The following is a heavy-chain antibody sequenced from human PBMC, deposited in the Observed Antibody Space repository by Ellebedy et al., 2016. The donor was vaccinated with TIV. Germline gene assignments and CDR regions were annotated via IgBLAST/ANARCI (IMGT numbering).Heavy chain of an antibody. J-gene: IGHJ3*02. D-gene: IGHD1-26*01. CDR3: ATDGSYGDYLSPTHAFEI. CDR1: RFSFSSYW. CDR2: INQDGSDK. Sequence: GESLKISCAASRFSFSSYWMSWVRQPPGKGLEWVANINQDGSDKYYVDSVKGRFTISRDSAKNSLYLQMNSLRVDDAAMYYCATDGSYGDYLSPTHAFEIWGQGTMLIVSS. V-gene: IGHV3-7*01.